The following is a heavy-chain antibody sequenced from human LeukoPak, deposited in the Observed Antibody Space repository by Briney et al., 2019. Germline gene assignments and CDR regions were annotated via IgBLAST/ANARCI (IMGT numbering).Heavy chain of an antibody. J-gene: IGHJ6*02. CDR1: GFTFSTYA. Sequence: GGSLRLSCAASGFTFSTYAMSWVRQAPGKGLEWVSTLSGSGGTTYYPNSVKGRFTISRDNSKNTLYLQMNSLRAEDTAIYYCARGGGYGMDVWGQGTTVTVSS. CDR2: LSGSGGTT. V-gene: IGHV3-23*01. D-gene: IGHD3-16*01. CDR3: ARGGGYGMDV.